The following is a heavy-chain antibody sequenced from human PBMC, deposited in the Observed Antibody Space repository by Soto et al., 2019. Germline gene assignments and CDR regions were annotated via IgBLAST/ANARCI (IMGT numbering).Heavy chain of an antibody. V-gene: IGHV1-69*06. CDR1: GGSFSSYA. J-gene: IGHJ6*02. CDR3: ARDYLGATSYYYGMDV. Sequence: SVKVSCKASGGSFSSYAISWVRQAPGQGLEWMGGIIPIFGTANYAQKFQGRVTITADKSTSTAYMELSSLRSEDTAMYYCARDYLGATSYYYGMDVWGQGTTVTVSS. CDR2: IIPIFGTA. D-gene: IGHD1-26*01.